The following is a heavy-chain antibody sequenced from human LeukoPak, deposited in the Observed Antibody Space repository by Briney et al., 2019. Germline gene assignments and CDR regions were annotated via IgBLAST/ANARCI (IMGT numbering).Heavy chain of an antibody. D-gene: IGHD1-1*01. Sequence: GGSLRLSCAASGFTLSTNDMHWVRQTTGKGLEWVAIVETAGDSYYADSVKGRFSISRENAKNSLYLQMNGLRAGDTAVYYCARGSRRVQLPRSYGFDIWGQGTVVTVSS. V-gene: IGHV3-13*01. CDR3: ARGSRRVQLPRSYGFDI. J-gene: IGHJ3*02. CDR1: GFTLSTND. CDR2: VETAGDS.